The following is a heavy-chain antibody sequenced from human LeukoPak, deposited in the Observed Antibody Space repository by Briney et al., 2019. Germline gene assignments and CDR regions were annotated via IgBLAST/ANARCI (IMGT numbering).Heavy chain of an antibody. CDR3: AREFSSSPGWFDP. CDR1: GYSISSGYY. CDR2: IYTSGST. Sequence: PSETLSLTCTVSGYSISSGYYWGWIRQPPGKRLEWIGSIYTSGSTNYNPSLKSRVTMSVDTSKNQFSLKLSSVTAADTAVYYCAREFSSSPGWFDPWGQGTLVTVSS. J-gene: IGHJ5*02. D-gene: IGHD6-6*01. V-gene: IGHV4-38-2*02.